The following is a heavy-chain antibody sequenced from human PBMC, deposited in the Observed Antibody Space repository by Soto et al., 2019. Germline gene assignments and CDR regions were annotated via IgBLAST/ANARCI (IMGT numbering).Heavy chain of an antibody. CDR2: INHSGST. V-gene: IGHV4-34*01. CDR1: GGSFSGYY. J-gene: IGHJ6*02. D-gene: IGHD5-18*01. CDR3: ARGLRRYSYGREYYYGMDV. Sequence: SETLSLTCAAYGGSFSGYYWSWIRQPPGKGLEWIGEINHSGSTNYNPSLKSRVTISVDTSKNQFSLKLSSVTAADTAVYYCARGLRRYSYGREYYYGMDVWGQGTTVTVSS.